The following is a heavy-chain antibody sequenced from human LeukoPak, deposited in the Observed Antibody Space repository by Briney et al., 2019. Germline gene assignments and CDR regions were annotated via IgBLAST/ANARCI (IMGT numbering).Heavy chain of an antibody. V-gene: IGHV3-30*02. CDR2: IRYDGSNK. CDR3: ATFVGATTPPIDY. J-gene: IGHJ4*02. Sequence: GGSLRLSCAASGFTFSSYGMHWVRQAPGKGPEWVAFIRYDGSNKYYADSVKGRFTISRDNSKNTLYLQMNSLRAQYTAVYYCATFVGATTPPIDYWGQGTLVTVSS. CDR1: GFTFSSYG. D-gene: IGHD1-26*01.